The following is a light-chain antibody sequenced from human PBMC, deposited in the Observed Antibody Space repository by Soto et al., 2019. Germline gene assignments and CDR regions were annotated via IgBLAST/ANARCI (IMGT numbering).Light chain of an antibody. V-gene: IGKV3-15*01. CDR1: QSVSRN. CDR2: GAS. Sequence: EIVMTQSPGILSVSPGERATLSCRASQSVSRNLAWYHQKPGQAPRLLISGASTMATSSAARFSGSGSGTAFTLTISSLEPEDVAVSYCEQHNTWLIIFGHWKRLEI. CDR3: EQHNTWLII. J-gene: IGKJ5*01.